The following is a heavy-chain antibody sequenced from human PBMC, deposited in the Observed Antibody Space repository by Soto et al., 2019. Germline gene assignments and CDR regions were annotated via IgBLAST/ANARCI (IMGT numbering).Heavy chain of an antibody. CDR3: AKLPAAIYYYYGMDV. CDR1: GFTFSSYA. J-gene: IGHJ6*02. Sequence: PGGSLRLSCAASGFTFSSYAMSWVRQAPGKGLEWVSAISGSGGSTYYADSVKGRFTISRDNSKNTLYLQMNSLRAEDTAVYYCAKLPAAIYYYYGMDVWGQGTTVTVSS. CDR2: ISGSGGST. D-gene: IGHD2-2*01. V-gene: IGHV3-23*01.